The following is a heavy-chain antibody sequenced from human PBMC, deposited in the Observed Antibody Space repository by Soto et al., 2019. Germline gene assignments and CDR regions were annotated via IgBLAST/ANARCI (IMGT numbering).Heavy chain of an antibody. J-gene: IGHJ4*02. CDR1: GFTFSSYA. D-gene: IGHD3-10*01. CDR3: ARSTGSGSYYFFFDY. CDR2: ITVSGGST. V-gene: IGHV3-23*01. Sequence: EVQLLESGGGLVQPGGSLRLSCAASGFTFSSYAMTWVRQAPGKGLEWVSGITVSGGSTFYADSVKGRFTISRDNSKNTLSLQMNSLRAEDTALYYCARSTGSGSYYFFFDYWGQGTVVTVSS.